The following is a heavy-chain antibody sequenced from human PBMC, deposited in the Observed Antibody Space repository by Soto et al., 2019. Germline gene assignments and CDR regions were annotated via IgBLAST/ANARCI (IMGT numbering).Heavy chain of an antibody. J-gene: IGHJ6*02. D-gene: IGHD2-2*01. V-gene: IGHV6-1*01. CDR3: ARDRDVVVPAAKNYYYGMDV. CDR2: TYYRSKWYN. CDR1: GDSVSSNSAA. Sequence: SQTLSLTCAISGDSVSSNSAAWNWIRQSPSRGLEWLGRTYYRSKWYNDYAVSVKSRITINPDTSKNQFSLQLNSVTPEDTAVYYCARDRDVVVPAAKNYYYGMDVWGQGTTVT.